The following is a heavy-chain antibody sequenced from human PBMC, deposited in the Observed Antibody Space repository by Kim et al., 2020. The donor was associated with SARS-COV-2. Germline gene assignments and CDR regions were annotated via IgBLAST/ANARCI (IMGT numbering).Heavy chain of an antibody. J-gene: IGHJ4*02. Sequence: SETLSLTCTVSGGSISSYYWSWIRQPPGKGLEWIGYIYYSGSTNYNPSLKSRVTISVDTSKNQFSLKLSSVTAADTAVYYCARGVITMVRGNIGSPTEFDYWGQGTLVTVSS. V-gene: IGHV4-59*13. CDR2: IYYSGST. CDR3: ARGVITMVRGNIGSPTEFDY. CDR1: GGSISSYY. D-gene: IGHD3-10*01.